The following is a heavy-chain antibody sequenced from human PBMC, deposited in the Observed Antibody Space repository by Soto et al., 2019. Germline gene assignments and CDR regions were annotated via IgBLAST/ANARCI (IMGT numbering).Heavy chain of an antibody. J-gene: IGHJ6*02. CDR1: GGSISSSSYY. D-gene: IGHD2-15*01. V-gene: IGHV4-39*07. Sequence: SETLSLTCTVSGGSISSSSYYWGWIRQPPGKGLEWIGSIYYSGSTYYNPSLKSRVTISVDTSKNQFSLKLSSVTAADTAVYYCARDGGTMGGYYYYYGMDVWGQGTTVTVSS. CDR2: IYYSGST. CDR3: ARDGGTMGGYYYYYGMDV.